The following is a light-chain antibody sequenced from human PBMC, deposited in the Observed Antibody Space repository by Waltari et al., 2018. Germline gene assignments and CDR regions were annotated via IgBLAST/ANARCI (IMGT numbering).Light chain of an antibody. CDR2: GKD. V-gene: IGLV3-19*01. J-gene: IGLJ3*02. Sequence: SSALTQDPAVSVPLGQTVRFPSQGDSLRTSYASWDQLKPGQAPVLFSYGKDTRPPGIPERISGYSSGTTSYLTITGAQAEDEADYYCSSRNGRANQVVFAGGTKVTVL. CDR3: SSRNGRANQVV. CDR1: SLRTSY.